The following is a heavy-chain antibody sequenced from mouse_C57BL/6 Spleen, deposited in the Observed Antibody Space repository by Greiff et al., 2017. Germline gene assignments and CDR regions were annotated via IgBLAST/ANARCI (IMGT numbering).Heavy chain of an antibody. V-gene: IGHV5-4*01. J-gene: IGHJ2*01. D-gene: IGHD2-5*01. CDR3: AREEDSNYYFDY. CDR2: ISDGGSYT. CDR1: GFTFSSYA. Sequence: EVQVVESGGGLVKPGGSLKLSCAASGFTFSSYAMSWVRQTPEKRLEWVATISDGGSYTYYPDNVKGRFTISRDNAKNNQYLQMSHLKSEETAMYYCAREEDSNYYFDYWGQGTTLTVSS.